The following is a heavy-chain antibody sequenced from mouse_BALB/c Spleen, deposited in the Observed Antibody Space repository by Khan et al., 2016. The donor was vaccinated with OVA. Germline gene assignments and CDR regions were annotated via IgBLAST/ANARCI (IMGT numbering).Heavy chain of an antibody. CDR3: ARGRTY. V-gene: IGHV3-2*02. CDR1: GYSITSDYA. Sequence: EVQLQESGPGLVKPSQSLSLTCTVTGYSITSDYAWNWLRQFRGNKLEWMGYICYSGSSSNPPFHKSLISLNRQTSKTQFILQLNSITTEDTATYYCARGRTYWGQGPSVTVSS. J-gene: IGHJ4*01. CDR2: ICYSGSS.